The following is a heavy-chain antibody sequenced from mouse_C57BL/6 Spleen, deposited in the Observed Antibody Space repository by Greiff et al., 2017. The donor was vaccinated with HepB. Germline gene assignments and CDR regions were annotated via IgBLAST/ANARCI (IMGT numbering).Heavy chain of an antibody. Sequence: QVQLKESGPELVKPGASVKLSCKASGYTFTSYDINWVKQRPGQGLEWIGRIYPRDGSTKYNEKFKGKATLTVDTSSSTAYMELHSLTSEDSAVYFCATYYYGSSSYYFDYWGQGTTLTVSS. CDR1: GYTFTSYD. CDR3: ATYYYGSSSYYFDY. J-gene: IGHJ2*01. D-gene: IGHD1-1*01. CDR2: IYPRDGST. V-gene: IGHV1-85*01.